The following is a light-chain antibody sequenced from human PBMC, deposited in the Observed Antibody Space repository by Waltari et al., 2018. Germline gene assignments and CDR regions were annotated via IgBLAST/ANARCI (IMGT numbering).Light chain of an antibody. V-gene: IGLV3-1*01. Sequence: SHELTQPPSVSVSPGQTASITCSGDKLGDKYACWYQQKPGQSPVLVIYQDSKRPSGIPERFAGSNSGNTATLTISGTQAMDEADYYCQVWDSSTASVVFGGGTKLTVL. CDR3: QVWDSSTASVV. CDR2: QDS. J-gene: IGLJ2*01. CDR1: KLGDKY.